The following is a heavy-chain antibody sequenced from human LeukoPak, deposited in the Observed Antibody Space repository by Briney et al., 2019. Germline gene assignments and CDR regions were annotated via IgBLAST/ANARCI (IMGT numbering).Heavy chain of an antibody. CDR2: IYYSGST. V-gene: IGHV4-39*01. D-gene: IGHD6-13*01. Sequence: SETLSLTCTVFGGSISSSSYYWGWIRQPPGKGLEWIGSIYYSGSTYYNPSLKSRVTISVDTSKNQFSLKLSSVTAADTAVYYCARLVDSSSWYPGYFDYWGQGTLVTVSS. J-gene: IGHJ4*02. CDR3: ARLVDSSSWYPGYFDY. CDR1: GGSISSSSYY.